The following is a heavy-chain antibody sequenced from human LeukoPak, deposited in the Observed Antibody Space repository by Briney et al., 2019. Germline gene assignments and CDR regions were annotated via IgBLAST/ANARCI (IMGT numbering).Heavy chain of an antibody. J-gene: IGHJ4*02. CDR2: IRQDGSEK. CDR1: GFTFSSYG. V-gene: IGHV3-7*01. D-gene: IGHD7-27*01. CDR3: ARPHWGFDS. Sequence: QPGGSLRLSCAASGFTFSSYGMHWVRQAPGKGLEWVASIRQDGSEKHYVDSVKGRFTISRDNAKNSLSLEMNSLRAEDTALYYCARPHWGFDSWGQGTLVTVSS.